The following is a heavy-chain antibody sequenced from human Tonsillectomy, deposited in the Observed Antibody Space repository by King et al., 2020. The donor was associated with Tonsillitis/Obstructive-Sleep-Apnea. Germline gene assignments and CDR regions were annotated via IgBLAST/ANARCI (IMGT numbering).Heavy chain of an antibody. CDR2: INHSGST. CDR1: GGSFSGYY. Sequence: VQLQQWGAGLLKPSETLSLTCAVYGGSFSGYYWSWIRQPPGKGLEWIGEINHSGSTNYNPSLKSRVTISVDTSKNQFSLKLSSVTAADTAVYYCARTSPTVTVYNWFDPWGQGTLVTVSS. D-gene: IGHD4-11*01. CDR3: ARTSPTVTVYNWFDP. J-gene: IGHJ5*02. V-gene: IGHV4-34*01.